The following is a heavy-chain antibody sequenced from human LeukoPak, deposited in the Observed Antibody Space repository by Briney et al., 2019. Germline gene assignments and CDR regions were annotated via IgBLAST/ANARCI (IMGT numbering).Heavy chain of an antibody. Sequence: PGRSLRLSCAASGFTFDDYAMHWVRQAPGKGLEWVSGISWNSGSIGYADSVKGRFTISRDNAKNSLYLQMNSLRAEDTALYYCAKEDIVVVPAARNYYYGMDVWGQGTTVTVSS. CDR1: GFTFDDYA. J-gene: IGHJ6*02. CDR3: AKEDIVVVPAARNYYYGMDV. CDR2: ISWNSGSI. V-gene: IGHV3-9*01. D-gene: IGHD2-2*01.